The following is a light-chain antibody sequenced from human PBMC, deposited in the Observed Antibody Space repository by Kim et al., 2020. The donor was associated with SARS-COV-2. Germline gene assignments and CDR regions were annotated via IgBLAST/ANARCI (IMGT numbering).Light chain of an antibody. V-gene: IGLV6-57*04. CDR1: SGSIASNY. CDR2: EDN. J-gene: IGLJ3*02. Sequence: NFMLTQPHSVSESPGKTVTISCTRSSGSIASNYVQXYQQRPGSAPTTVIYEDNQRPSGVPDRFSGSIDSSSNSASLTISGLKTEDEADYYCQSYDSSNHWVFGGGTQLTVL. CDR3: QSYDSSNHWV.